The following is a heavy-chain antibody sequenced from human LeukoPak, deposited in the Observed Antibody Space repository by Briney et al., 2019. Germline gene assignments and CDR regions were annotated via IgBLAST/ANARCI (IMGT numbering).Heavy chain of an antibody. CDR1: GLTFSSYA. CDR3: TCSYYYEYCQH. CDR2: ISGNGGST. Sequence: PGGSLRLSCAASGLTFSSYAMNWLRQAPGKGLEWVSDISGNGGSTYYADSVRGRFTISRDNSKSTLYLQMNSLRAEDTALYYCTCSYYYEYCQHWGQGTLVTVSS. J-gene: IGHJ1*01. V-gene: IGHV3-23*01. D-gene: IGHD3-22*01.